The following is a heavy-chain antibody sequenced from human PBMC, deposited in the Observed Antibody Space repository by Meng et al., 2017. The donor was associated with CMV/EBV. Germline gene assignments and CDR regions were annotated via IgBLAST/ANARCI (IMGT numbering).Heavy chain of an antibody. J-gene: IGHJ2*01. Sequence: GESLKISCKGSGYSFTSYWIGWVRQMPGKGLEWMGIIYPGDSDTRYSPSFQGQVTISADKSISTAYLQWSSLKASDTAMYYCARGYYYDSSGYYKRDWYFDLWGRGTLVTVSS. D-gene: IGHD3-22*01. CDR1: GYSFTSYW. CDR2: IYPGDSDT. CDR3: ARGYYYDSSGYYKRDWYFDL. V-gene: IGHV5-51*01.